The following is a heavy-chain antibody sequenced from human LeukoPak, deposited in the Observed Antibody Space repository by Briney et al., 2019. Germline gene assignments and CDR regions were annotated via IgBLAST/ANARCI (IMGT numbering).Heavy chain of an antibody. D-gene: IGHD6-13*01. Sequence: GGSLRLSCAASGFTFGTYGMTWVRQAPGKGLGWVSSISPSVGTTYHADSVKGRFTISRDNSKNTVYLEMDSLRAEDTAVYYCAKNVAGIGAFDIWGRGTMVTVSS. CDR2: ISPSVGTT. CDR1: GFTFGTYG. V-gene: IGHV3-23*01. CDR3: AKNVAGIGAFDI. J-gene: IGHJ3*02.